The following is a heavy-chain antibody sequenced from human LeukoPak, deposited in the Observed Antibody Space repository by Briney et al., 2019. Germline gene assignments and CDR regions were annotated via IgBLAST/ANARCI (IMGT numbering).Heavy chain of an antibody. CDR2: FDPEDDET. CDR3: ATGRSGYGYVIDS. CDR1: GYTLTELS. Sequence: ASVKVSCKVSGYTLTELSIHWVRQDLGNGIEWVGGFDPEDDETIYAQKFQGRVTLTEDTSTDTAHMELSSLRSEDTAVYYCATGRSGYGYVIDSWGQGTLVTVSS. J-gene: IGHJ4*02. D-gene: IGHD5-18*01. V-gene: IGHV1-24*01.